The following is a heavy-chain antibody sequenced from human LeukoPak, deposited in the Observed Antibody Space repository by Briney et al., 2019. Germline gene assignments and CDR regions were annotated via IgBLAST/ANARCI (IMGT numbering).Heavy chain of an antibody. D-gene: IGHD2-8*01. J-gene: IGHJ4*02. CDR2: IVVGSGNT. Sequence: ASVKVSCKASGFTFTSSAVQWVRQARGQRLEWIGWIVVGSGNTNYAQKFQERVTITRDMSTSTAYMELSSLRSEDTAVYYCAAGLAFNGVGDYWGQGTLVTVSS. V-gene: IGHV1-58*01. CDR1: GFTFTSSA. CDR3: AAGLAFNGVGDY.